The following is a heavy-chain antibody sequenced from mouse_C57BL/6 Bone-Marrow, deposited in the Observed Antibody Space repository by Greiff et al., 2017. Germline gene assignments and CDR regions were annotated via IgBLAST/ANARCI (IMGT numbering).Heavy chain of an antibody. Sequence: EVQLQQSGAELVRPGASVKLSCTASGFNIKDDYMHWVKQRPEQGLEWIGWIDPENGDTESASKFQGKATITADTSSNTAYLQLSSLTSEDTAVYYCTTVGPAWFAYWGQGTLVTVSA. V-gene: IGHV14-4*01. J-gene: IGHJ3*01. CDR2: IDPENGDT. CDR1: GFNIKDDY. CDR3: TTVGPAWFAY.